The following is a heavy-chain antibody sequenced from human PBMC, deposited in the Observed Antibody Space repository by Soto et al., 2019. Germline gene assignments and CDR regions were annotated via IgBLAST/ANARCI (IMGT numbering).Heavy chain of an antibody. Sequence: QVQLVESGGGLVKPGGSLRLSCAASGFTFSDYYMSWIRQAPGKGLEWVSYISSIGSTIYYADSVKGRFTISRDNAKNSLDLQMNSLRAADTAVYYCARDPRDNEDMVLVPAALSGWFDPWGQGTLVTVSS. CDR3: ARDPRDNEDMVLVPAALSGWFDP. D-gene: IGHD2-2*01. V-gene: IGHV3-11*01. CDR2: ISSIGSTI. CDR1: GFTFSDYY. J-gene: IGHJ5*02.